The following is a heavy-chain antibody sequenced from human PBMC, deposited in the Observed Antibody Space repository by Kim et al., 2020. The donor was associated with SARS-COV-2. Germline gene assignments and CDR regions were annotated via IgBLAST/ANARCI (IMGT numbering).Heavy chain of an antibody. D-gene: IGHD3-22*01. V-gene: IGHV6-1*01. J-gene: IGHJ4*02. CDR3: AREDYYDSSGPEGIDY. CDR2: TYYRSKWYN. Sequence: SQTPSLTCAISGDSVSSNSAAWNWIRQSPSRGLEWLGRTYYRSKWYNDYAVSVKSRITINPDTSKNQFSLQLNSVTPEDTAVYYCAREDYYDSSGPEGIDYWGQGTLVTVSS. CDR1: GDSVSSNSAA.